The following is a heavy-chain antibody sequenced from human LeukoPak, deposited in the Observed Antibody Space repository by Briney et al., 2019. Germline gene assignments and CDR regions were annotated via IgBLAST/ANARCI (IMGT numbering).Heavy chain of an antibody. Sequence: GGSLTLSCAASGFTFSSYGMHWVRQAPGKGLEWVAVIWYDGSNKYYADSVKGRFTISRDNSKNTLYLQMNSLRAEDTAVYYCARDYTVVPAAGGYYYYGMDVWGQGTTVTVSS. CDR2: IWYDGSNK. D-gene: IGHD2-2*01. J-gene: IGHJ6*02. CDR1: GFTFSSYG. V-gene: IGHV3-33*01. CDR3: ARDYTVVPAAGGYYYYGMDV.